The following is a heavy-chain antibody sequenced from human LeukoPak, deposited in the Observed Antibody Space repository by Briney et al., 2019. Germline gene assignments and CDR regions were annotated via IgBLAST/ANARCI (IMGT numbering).Heavy chain of an antibody. CDR3: ARDGGYSGRHGGHY. V-gene: IGHV1-2*02. CDR2: INPNSGGT. J-gene: IGHJ4*02. D-gene: IGHD1-26*01. Sequence: ASVKVSCKASGYTFTGYYMHWVRQAPGQGLEWMGWINPNSGGTNYAQKFQGRVTMTRDTSISTAYMELSRLRSDDTAVYYCARDGGYSGRHGGHYWGQGTLVNVSS. CDR1: GYTFTGYY.